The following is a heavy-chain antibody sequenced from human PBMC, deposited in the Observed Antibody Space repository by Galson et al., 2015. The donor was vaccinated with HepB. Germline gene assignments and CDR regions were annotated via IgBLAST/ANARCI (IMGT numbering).Heavy chain of an antibody. J-gene: IGHJ4*02. CDR2: VNISSTIT. Sequence: SLRLSCAASGFSFSSYTMNWVRQAPGKGLEWVAFVNISSTITYYADYVKGRFTISRDDAKNSLYLQMNSLRDEDTAVYYCVRDSEVGHQLLTPFWGQGTLVTVSS. CDR1: GFSFSSYT. D-gene: IGHD2-2*01. CDR3: VRDSEVGHQLLTPF. V-gene: IGHV3-48*02.